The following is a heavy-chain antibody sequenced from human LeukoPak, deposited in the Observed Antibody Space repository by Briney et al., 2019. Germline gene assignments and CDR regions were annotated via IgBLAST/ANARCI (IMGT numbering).Heavy chain of an antibody. Sequence: GASVKVSCKASGYTXTSYYIHGVRQAPGQGLEWMAIINPSGGSTTYAQKFQGRVNMTRDTSTSTVYMELSSLRSEDTAVYYCARESLYYFDYWGQGTLVAVSS. J-gene: IGHJ4*02. V-gene: IGHV1-46*01. CDR2: INPSGGST. CDR3: ARESLYYFDY. CDR1: GYTXTSYY.